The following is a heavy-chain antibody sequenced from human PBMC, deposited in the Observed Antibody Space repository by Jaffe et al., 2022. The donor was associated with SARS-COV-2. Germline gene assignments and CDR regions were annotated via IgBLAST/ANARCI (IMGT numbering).Heavy chain of an antibody. CDR2: ISYDGSNK. D-gene: IGHD1-26*01. J-gene: IGHJ6*02. Sequence: QVQLVESGGGVVQPGRSLRLSCAASGFTFSSYGMHWVRQAPGKGLEWVAVISYDGSNKYYADSVKGRFTISRDNSKNTLYLQMNSLRAEDTAVYYCAKDWKTGYGGNYYYGMDVWGQGTTVTVSS. CDR1: GFTFSSYG. V-gene: IGHV3-30*18. CDR3: AKDWKTGYGGNYYYGMDV.